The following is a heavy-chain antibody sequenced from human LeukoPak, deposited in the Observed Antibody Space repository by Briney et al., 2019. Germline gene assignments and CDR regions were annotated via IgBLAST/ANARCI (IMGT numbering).Heavy chain of an antibody. V-gene: IGHV4-59*01. CDR1: GGSISSYY. D-gene: IGHD2-2*02. CDR3: ASSLPHADIVVVPAAILRLDY. J-gene: IGHJ4*02. CDR2: IYYSGST. Sequence: PSETLSLTCTVSGGSISSYYWSWIRQPPGKRLEWIGYIYYSGSTNYNPSLKSRVTISVDTSKNQFSLKLSSVTAADTAVYYCASSLPHADIVVVPAAILRLDYWGQGTLVTVSS.